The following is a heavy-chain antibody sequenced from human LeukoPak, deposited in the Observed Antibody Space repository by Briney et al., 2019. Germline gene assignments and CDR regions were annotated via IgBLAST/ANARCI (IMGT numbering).Heavy chain of an antibody. J-gene: IGHJ4*02. CDR3: ARVSGNLLIDY. CDR2: IYYSGST. V-gene: IGHV4-59*01. D-gene: IGHD3-10*01. CDR1: GGSISSYY. Sequence: SETLSLTCTVSGGSISSYYWSWIRQPPGKGLEWIGYIYYSGSTNYNPSLKSRVTISVDTSKNQFSLKLSSVTAADTAVYYCARVSGNLLIDYWGQGTPVTVSS.